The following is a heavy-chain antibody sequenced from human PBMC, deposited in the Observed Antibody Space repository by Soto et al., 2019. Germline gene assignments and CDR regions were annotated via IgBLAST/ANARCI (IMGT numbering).Heavy chain of an antibody. CDR3: AQDKPGTTAFDI. J-gene: IGHJ3*02. V-gene: IGHV1-69*13. CDR2: IIPIFGTA. CDR1: GGTFSSYA. Sequence: SVRVYCRASGGTFSSYAISLVRQTPGQGLEWMGGIIPIFGTANYAQKFQGRVTITADESTSTAYMELSSLRSEDTAVYYCAQDKPGTTAFDIWGRGTLVSVSS. D-gene: IGHD1-1*01.